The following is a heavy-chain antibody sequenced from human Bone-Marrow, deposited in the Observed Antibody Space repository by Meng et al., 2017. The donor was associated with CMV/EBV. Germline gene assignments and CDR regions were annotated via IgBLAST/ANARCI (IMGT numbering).Heavy chain of an antibody. CDR2: ISSSSSYI. J-gene: IGHJ6*02. V-gene: IGHV3-21*01. CDR1: GFTFSSYS. CDR3: ARDGGSQGYCSSTSCWTKYYYYGMDV. Sequence: GESLKISCAASGFTFSSYSMNWVRQAPGNGLEWVSSISSSSSYIYYADSVKGRFTISRDNAKNSLYLQMNSLRAEDTAVYYCARDGGSQGYCSSTSCWTKYYYYGMDVWGQGTTATVSS. D-gene: IGHD2-2*01.